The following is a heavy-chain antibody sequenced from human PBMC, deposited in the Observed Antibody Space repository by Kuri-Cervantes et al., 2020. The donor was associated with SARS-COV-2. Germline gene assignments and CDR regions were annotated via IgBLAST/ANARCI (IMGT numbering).Heavy chain of an antibody. Sequence: SETLSPTCNVSGGSISSHYWSWIRQPPGRGLEWIGYIYYSGSTNYNPSLKSRVTISVDTSKNQFSLKLSSVTAADTAVYYCARSGSYPYYYYYMDVWGKGTTVTVSS. CDR3: ARSGSYPYYYYYMDV. D-gene: IGHD1-26*01. CDR1: GGSISSHY. CDR2: IYYSGST. V-gene: IGHV4-59*11. J-gene: IGHJ6*03.